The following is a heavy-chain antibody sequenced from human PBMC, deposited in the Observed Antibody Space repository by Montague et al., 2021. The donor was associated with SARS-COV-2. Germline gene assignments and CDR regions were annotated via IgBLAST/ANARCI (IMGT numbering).Heavy chain of an antibody. CDR3: VATYNGNWYYFDY. J-gene: IGHJ4*02. V-gene: IGHV4-39*01. CDR2: LHYAGSA. CDR1: GASFSSGDSY. Sequence: SETLSLTCSVSGASFSSGDSYWGCLRQAPGKGLEWIGYLHYAGSAYYNPSLRSRVTISADTSKNQFSLKLNSVTAADTAVYYCVATYNGNWYYFDYWGQGTLVTVSS. D-gene: IGHD6-13*01.